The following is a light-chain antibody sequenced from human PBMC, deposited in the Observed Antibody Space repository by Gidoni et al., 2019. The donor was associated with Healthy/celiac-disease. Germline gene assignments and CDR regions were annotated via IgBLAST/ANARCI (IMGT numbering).Light chain of an antibody. CDR3: CSYAGSYAQEV. CDR2: DVS. V-gene: IGLV2-11*01. Sequence: QSALTPPRSVSGSPGQSVTISCTRTSSDVGGYNYVSWYQQHPCKAPKLMIYDVSKRPSGVPDRFSGSKSGNTASLTISGLQAEDEADYYCCSYAGSYAQEVFGGGTKLTVL. CDR1: SSDVGGYNY. J-gene: IGLJ2*01.